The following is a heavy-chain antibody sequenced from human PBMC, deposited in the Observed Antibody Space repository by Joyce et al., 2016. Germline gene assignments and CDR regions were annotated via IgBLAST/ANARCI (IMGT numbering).Heavy chain of an antibody. J-gene: IGHJ4*02. V-gene: IGHV3-30*04. CDR2: ISYDGTKK. CDR3: ARGTRRSFYYDSRGYYLIDN. D-gene: IGHD3-22*01. CDR1: GFTFSSYA. Sequence: QVQLVESGGGVVQPGRSLRLSCAASGFTFSSYAIHWVRQNPGKGLEWVAVISYDGTKKYYADSVKGRFTISRDSPKNTLYLQMNRLRPEDTAVYYCARGTRRSFYYDSRGYYLIDNWGQGTLVTVSS.